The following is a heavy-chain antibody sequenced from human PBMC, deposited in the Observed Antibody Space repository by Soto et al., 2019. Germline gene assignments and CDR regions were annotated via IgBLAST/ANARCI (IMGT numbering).Heavy chain of an antibody. Sequence: QVQLQQWGAGLLRPSETLSLSCAVYGGSFNAYYWSWIRQSPGKGLEWVGEINSSGSTNYNPSLKGRLTISVDTSQNQFSLNLNSVIAADTAVYYCARQSGRYYGAVDVWGQGTMVTVSS. V-gene: IGHV4-34*01. CDR2: INSSGST. J-gene: IGHJ3*01. CDR3: ARQSGRYYGAVDV. CDR1: GGSFNAYY. D-gene: IGHD1-26*01.